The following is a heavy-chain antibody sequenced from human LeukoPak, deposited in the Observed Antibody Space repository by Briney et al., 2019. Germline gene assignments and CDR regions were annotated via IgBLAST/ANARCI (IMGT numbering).Heavy chain of an antibody. CDR3: ASRTKLRYFDWLLPTGDY. D-gene: IGHD3-9*01. CDR2: INHSGST. Sequence: SETLSLTCAVYGGSFSGYCWSWIRQPPGKGLEWIGEINHSGSTNYNPSLKSRVTISVDTSKNQFSLKLSSVTAADTAVYYCASRTKLRYFDWLLPTGDYWGQGTLVTVSS. J-gene: IGHJ4*02. CDR1: GGSFSGYC. V-gene: IGHV4-34*01.